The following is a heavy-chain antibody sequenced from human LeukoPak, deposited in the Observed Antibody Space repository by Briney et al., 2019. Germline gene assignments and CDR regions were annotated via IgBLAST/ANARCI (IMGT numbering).Heavy chain of an antibody. D-gene: IGHD2-8*02. J-gene: IGHJ5*02. CDR1: GFNFGSYY. CDR3: AKKIGTGPGHNWFDP. CDR2: ISDSGDNT. Sequence: GGSLRLSCAASGFNFGSYYMTWIRQAPGKGLEWVSVISDSGDNTYYADSVKGRFTVSRGNSRDTLYLQVNSLRAEDTALYYCAKKIGTGPGHNWFDPWGQGTLVTVSS. V-gene: IGHV3-23*01.